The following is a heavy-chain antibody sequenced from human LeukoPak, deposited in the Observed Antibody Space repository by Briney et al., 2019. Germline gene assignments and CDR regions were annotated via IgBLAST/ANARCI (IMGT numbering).Heavy chain of an antibody. D-gene: IGHD3-22*01. Sequence: PGGSLRLSCAASGFTFSSYAMSWVRQAPGKGLEWVSAISGSGGSTYYADSVKGRFTISRDNSKNTLYLQMNSLRAEDTAVYYCAKVHLTRQTLYDGSGYLPDYWGQGTLVTVSS. CDR3: AKVHLTRQTLYDGSGYLPDY. J-gene: IGHJ4*02. CDR2: ISGSGGST. CDR1: GFTFSSYA. V-gene: IGHV3-23*01.